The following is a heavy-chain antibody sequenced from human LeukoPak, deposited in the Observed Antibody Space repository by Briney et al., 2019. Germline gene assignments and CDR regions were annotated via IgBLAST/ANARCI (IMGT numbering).Heavy chain of an antibody. Sequence: TSVTVSYKASGCTFTSSAVQWVRQARGQRLEWIGWIVVGSGNTNYAQKFQDRVTITRDMSTSTAYMELSSLRSEDTAVYYCAASPPFNSGSYNYFDYWGQGTLVTVSS. CDR3: AASPPFNSGSYNYFDY. J-gene: IGHJ4*02. D-gene: IGHD1-26*01. CDR2: IVVGSGNT. CDR1: GCTFTSSA. V-gene: IGHV1-58*01.